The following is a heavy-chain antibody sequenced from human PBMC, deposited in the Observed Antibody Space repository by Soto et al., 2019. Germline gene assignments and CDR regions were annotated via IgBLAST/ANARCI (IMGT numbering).Heavy chain of an antibody. V-gene: IGHV3-30-3*01. D-gene: IGHD6-6*01. J-gene: IGHJ4*02. Sequence: PGGSLRLSCAASGFTFSSYAMHWVRQAPGKGLEWVAVISYDGSNKYYADSVKGRFTISRDNSKNTLYLQMNSLRAEDTAVYYCARGSLSSSYPPFDYWGQGTLVTVSS. CDR2: ISYDGSNK. CDR3: ARGSLSSSYPPFDY. CDR1: GFTFSSYA.